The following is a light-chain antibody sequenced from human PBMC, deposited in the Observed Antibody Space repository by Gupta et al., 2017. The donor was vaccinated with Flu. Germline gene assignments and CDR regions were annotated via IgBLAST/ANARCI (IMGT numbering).Light chain of an antibody. CDR2: DAS. V-gene: IGKV3-11*01. CDR1: QSVTNY. J-gene: IGKJ4*01. Sequence: FFLPQSPATLSLSPGDGATLSCRASQSVTNYLAWYQQKPDQAPRLLIYDASNRATGIPARFSGSGSGTDFTLTISTLEPEDFAVYYCHQRSNWAPLTFGGGTKVEIK. CDR3: HQRSNWAPLT.